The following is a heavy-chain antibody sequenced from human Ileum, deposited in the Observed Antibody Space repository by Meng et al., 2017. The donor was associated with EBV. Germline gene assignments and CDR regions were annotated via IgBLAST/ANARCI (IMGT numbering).Heavy chain of an antibody. J-gene: IGHJ5*01. CDR3: TTGGSANTWYRWFDS. V-gene: IGHV1-69-2*01. Sequence: EVQLIQSGAEVKKPXAGVRISCKVSGNTFTDYYIHWVQQAPGNGPEWMGLVDPKDGETKYAARFQGRLTITADTSSDTVYMELSSLRSEDTAVYYCTTGGSANTWYRWFDSWGQGTLVTVSS. CDR2: VDPKDGET. CDR1: GNTFTDYY. D-gene: IGHD3-16*01.